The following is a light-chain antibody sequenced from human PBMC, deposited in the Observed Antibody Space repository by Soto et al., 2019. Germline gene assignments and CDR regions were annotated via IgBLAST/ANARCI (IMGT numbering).Light chain of an antibody. CDR2: GAS. CDR1: QNIGSN. V-gene: IGKV3-15*01. J-gene: IGKJ1*01. Sequence: EIVMTQSPATLSVSPGERVTLSCRASQNIGSNLAWYQQKFGQAPRLLIYGASTRVTGIPARSSGSGSGTEFTLTITSLQSEDFGVYHCQQYHNWWTFGQGTKVDFK. CDR3: QQYHNWWT.